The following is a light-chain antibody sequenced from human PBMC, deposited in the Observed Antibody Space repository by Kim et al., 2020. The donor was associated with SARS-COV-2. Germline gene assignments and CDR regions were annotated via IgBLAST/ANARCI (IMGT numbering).Light chain of an antibody. CDR2: GAS. V-gene: IGKV1-5*01. J-gene: IGKJ1*01. CDR1: QTISDS. CDR3: QQYNSYSPT. Sequence: DIQMTQSPSTLSASVGDRVTITCRASQTISDSLAWYQQTPGKAPKLLIYGASTLESGVPSRFSGSGSGTEFTLTISSLQPDDFATYYCQQYNSYSPTFGQGTKVDIK.